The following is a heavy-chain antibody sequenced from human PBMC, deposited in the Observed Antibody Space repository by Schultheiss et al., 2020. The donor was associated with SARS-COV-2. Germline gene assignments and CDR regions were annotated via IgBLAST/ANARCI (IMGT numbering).Heavy chain of an antibody. D-gene: IGHD3-10*01. CDR1: GFSLSTSGVG. CDR2: IYWDDDK. Sequence: SGPTLVKPTQTLTLTCTFSGFSLSTSGVGVGWIRQPPGKALEWLALIYWDDDKRYSTSLKSRLTISKDTSKSQVVLTMTNMDPEDTATYYCARVVRGVAGRLSAFGYWGQGALVTVSS. CDR3: ARVVRGVAGRLSAFGY. J-gene: IGHJ4*02. V-gene: IGHV2-5*02.